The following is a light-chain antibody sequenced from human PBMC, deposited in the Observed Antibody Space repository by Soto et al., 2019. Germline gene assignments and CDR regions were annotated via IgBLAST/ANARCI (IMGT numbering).Light chain of an antibody. CDR2: DAS. CDR3: QQRSNWPPGFT. Sequence: EIVLTQSPATLSLSPGERATLSCRASQSVSSYLAWYQQKPGQAPRLLIYDASNKATGIPARFSGSGSGTDVTLTISILEPEDFAVYYCQQRSNWPPGFTFGPGTKVDIK. CDR1: QSVSSY. J-gene: IGKJ3*01. V-gene: IGKV3-11*01.